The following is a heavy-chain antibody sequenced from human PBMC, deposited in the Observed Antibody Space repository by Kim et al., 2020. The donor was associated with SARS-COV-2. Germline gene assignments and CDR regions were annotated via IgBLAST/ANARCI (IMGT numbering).Heavy chain of an antibody. J-gene: IGHJ6*02. CDR2: ISYDGSNK. V-gene: IGHV3-30*04. D-gene: IGHD2-15*01. Sequence: GGSLRLSCAASGFTFSSYAMHWVRQAPGKGLEWVAVISYDGSNKYYADSVKGRFTISRDNSKNTLYLQMNSLRAEDTAVYYCARDSRYCSGGSCYSNGMDVWGQGTTVTVSS. CDR1: GFTFSSYA. CDR3: ARDSRYCSGGSCYSNGMDV.